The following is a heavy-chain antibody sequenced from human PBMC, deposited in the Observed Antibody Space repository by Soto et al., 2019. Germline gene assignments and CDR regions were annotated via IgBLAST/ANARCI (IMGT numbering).Heavy chain of an antibody. CDR3: ARDSTGSGSDFLDY. J-gene: IGHJ4*02. D-gene: IGHD3-10*01. CDR1: GGSIRSYY. V-gene: IGHV4-59*01. CDR2: IYYSGST. Sequence: ETLSLTCTVSGGSIRSYYWSWIRQPPGKGLGWIGYIYYSGSTDYNPSLKSRVTISVDTSKHQFSLKLSSVTAADTAVYYCARDSTGSGSDFLDYWGQGTLVTVSS.